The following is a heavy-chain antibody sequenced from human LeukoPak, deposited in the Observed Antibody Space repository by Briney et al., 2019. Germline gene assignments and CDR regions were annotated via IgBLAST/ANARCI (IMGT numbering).Heavy chain of an antibody. Sequence: SETLSLTCTVSGGSISSSSYYWGWIRQPPGKGLEWIGSIYHSGSTNYNPSLKSRVTISVDKSKNQFSLKLSSVTAADTAVYYCARQRLYFDWLLWDYWGQGTLVTVSS. V-gene: IGHV4-39*07. CDR2: IYHSGST. CDR3: ARQRLYFDWLLWDY. J-gene: IGHJ4*02. CDR1: GGSISSSSYY. D-gene: IGHD3-9*01.